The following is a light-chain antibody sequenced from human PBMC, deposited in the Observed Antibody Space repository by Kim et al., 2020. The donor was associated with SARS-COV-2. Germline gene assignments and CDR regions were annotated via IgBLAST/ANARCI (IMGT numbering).Light chain of an antibody. CDR3: QEWDSSTVV. CDR2: QNN. V-gene: IGLV3-1*01. J-gene: IGLJ2*01. Sequence: VSPGQTASITCSGDKLGDKYACWYQQKPGQSPVLVLYQNNKRPSGIPERFSGANSGNTATLAIRGNQAMDDADCYCQEWDSSTVVFGGGTQVTVL. CDR1: KLGDKY.